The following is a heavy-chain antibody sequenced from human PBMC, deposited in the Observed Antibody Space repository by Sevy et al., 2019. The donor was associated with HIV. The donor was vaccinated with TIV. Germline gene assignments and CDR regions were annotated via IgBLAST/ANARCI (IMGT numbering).Heavy chain of an antibody. Sequence: GESLKISCAASGFTFSSHYMSWVRQAPGKGLEWVANIKQDGSDKFYVESVKGRFTISRDNAKNSLYLQLSSLRAEDTAMYFCAREALYYYDSERHYDDAFDMWGPGTMVTVS. CDR2: IKQDGSDK. CDR1: GFTFSSHY. V-gene: IGHV3-7*01. CDR3: AREALYYYDSERHYDDAFDM. D-gene: IGHD3-22*01. J-gene: IGHJ3*02.